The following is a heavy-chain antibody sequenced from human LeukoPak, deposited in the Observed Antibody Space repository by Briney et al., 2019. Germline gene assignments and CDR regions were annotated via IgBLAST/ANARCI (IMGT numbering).Heavy chain of an antibody. CDR2: IYYSGST. V-gene: IGHV4-59*01. CDR1: GGSISSYY. Sequence: SEALSLTCTVSGGSISSYYWSWIRQPPGKGLEWIGYIYYSGSTNYNPSLKSRVTISVDTSKNQFSLKLSSVTAADTAVYYCARGQGITMTVDWGQGTLATVSS. CDR3: ARGQGITMTVD. D-gene: IGHD3-22*01. J-gene: IGHJ4*02.